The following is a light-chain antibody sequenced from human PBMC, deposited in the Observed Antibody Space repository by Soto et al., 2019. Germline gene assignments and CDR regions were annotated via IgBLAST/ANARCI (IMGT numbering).Light chain of an antibody. CDR1: QGISSA. V-gene: IGKV1-13*02. CDR3: QQYNSYPIT. Sequence: AIPLTHSPSSLSASVIYRVTITCRASQGISSALAWYQQKPGKAPKLLIYDASSLESGVPSRFSGSGSGTEFTLTISSLQPDDFATYYCQQYNSYPITFGQGTRLEI. J-gene: IGKJ5*01. CDR2: DAS.